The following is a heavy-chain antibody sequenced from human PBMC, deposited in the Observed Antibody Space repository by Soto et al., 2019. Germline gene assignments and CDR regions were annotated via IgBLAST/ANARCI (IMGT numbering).Heavy chain of an antibody. CDR3: ARGQGWELPGRTYYYYYYGMDV. J-gene: IGHJ6*02. D-gene: IGHD1-26*01. CDR2: IIPIFGTA. V-gene: IGHV1-69*13. Sequence: GASVKVSCKASGGSFSSYAISWVRQAPGQGLEWMGGIIPIFGTANYAKKLQGKVTITADESTSTAYMELSSLRSEDTAVYYCARGQGWELPGRTYYYYYYGMDVWGQGTTVTVSS. CDR1: GGSFSSYA.